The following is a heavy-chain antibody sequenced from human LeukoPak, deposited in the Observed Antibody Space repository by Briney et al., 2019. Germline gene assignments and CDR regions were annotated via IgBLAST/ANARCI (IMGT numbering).Heavy chain of an antibody. CDR1: GFTFSSYS. Sequence: GGSLRLSCAASGFTFSSYSMNWVRQAPGKGLEWVSYISSSSSTIYYADSVKGRFTISRDNAKNSLYLQMNSLRAGDTAVYYCARDAGYCGGDCYSLGDYWGQGTLVTVSS. D-gene: IGHD2-21*02. CDR2: ISSSSSTI. V-gene: IGHV3-48*01. CDR3: ARDAGYCGGDCYSLGDY. J-gene: IGHJ4*02.